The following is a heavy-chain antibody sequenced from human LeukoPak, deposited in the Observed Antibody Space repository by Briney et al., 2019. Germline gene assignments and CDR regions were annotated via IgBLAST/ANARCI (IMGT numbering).Heavy chain of an antibody. D-gene: IGHD6-19*01. J-gene: IGHJ4*02. CDR2: IGGSGDST. CDR3: AKDPEGGIAVPGTDY. Sequence: GGSLRLSCAASGFTFPSYGMSWVRQAPGKGLEWVSSIGGSGDSTYYADSVKGRFTISRDNSKNTLYLQMTSLRADDTAVYYCAKDPEGGIAVPGTDYWGQGTLVTVSS. CDR1: GFTFPSYG. V-gene: IGHV3-23*01.